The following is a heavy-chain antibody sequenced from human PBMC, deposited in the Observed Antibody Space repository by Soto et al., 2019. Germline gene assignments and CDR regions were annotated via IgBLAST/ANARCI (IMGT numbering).Heavy chain of an antibody. D-gene: IGHD3-10*01. CDR1: GIIFSAFA. J-gene: IGHJ4*01. CDR3: AIASVTRIRAEPPPH. V-gene: IGHV3-23*01. CDR2: ITGSGGST. Sequence: GGSLRLSCTASGIIFSAFAMSWVRQAPGKGLEWVSGITGSGGSTNYADSVKGRFTIFRDNSKDTLYLQMHSLGVDDTAIYYCAIASVTRIRAEPPPHWGHGTLVTVSS.